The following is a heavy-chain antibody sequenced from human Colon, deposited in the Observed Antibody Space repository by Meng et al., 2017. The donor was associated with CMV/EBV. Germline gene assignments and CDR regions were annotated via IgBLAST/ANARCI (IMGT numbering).Heavy chain of an antibody. CDR1: GFTFSDYY. Sequence: GESLKISCAASGFTFSDYYMSWIRQAPGKGLEWVSYISSSGSTIYYADSVKGRFTISRDNINNVVTLHMTSLRGDDAGVYYCARGNTGGDFYFFGLDLWGQGTTVTVSS. V-gene: IGHV3-11*01. J-gene: IGHJ6*02. CDR3: ARGNTGGDFYFFGLDL. CDR2: ISSSGSTI. D-gene: IGHD3-10*01.